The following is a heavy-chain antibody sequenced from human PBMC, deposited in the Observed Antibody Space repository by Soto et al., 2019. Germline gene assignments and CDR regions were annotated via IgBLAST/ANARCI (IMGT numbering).Heavy chain of an antibody. J-gene: IGHJ4*02. CDR1: GFTVSGHY. CDR2: IYSSGNT. D-gene: IGHD1-20*01. Sequence: TGGSLRLSCAASGFTVSGHYMTWVRQTPGKGLEWVSVIYSSGNTYYADSVKGRFTISRDNSKNTVYLQMDSLRAEDTAVYYCVRTITGTSDYWGQGTLVTVSS. V-gene: IGHV3-66*01. CDR3: VRTITGTSDY.